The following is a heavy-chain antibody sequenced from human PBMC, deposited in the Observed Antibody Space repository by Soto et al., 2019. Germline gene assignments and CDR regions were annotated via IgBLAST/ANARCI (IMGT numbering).Heavy chain of an antibody. D-gene: IGHD3-22*01. CDR2: ISGSGGST. J-gene: IGHJ4*02. CDR3: SRGGIYYYDNTGYHSGLDY. CDR1: GFTFSSYA. Sequence: GGSLRLSCAASGFTFSSYAMSWVRQAPGKGLEWVSAISGSGGSTYYADSVKGRFTISRDNSKNTLYLQMNSLRAEDTAVYYCSRGGIYYYDNTGYHSGLDYWGQGILVTVSS. V-gene: IGHV3-23*01.